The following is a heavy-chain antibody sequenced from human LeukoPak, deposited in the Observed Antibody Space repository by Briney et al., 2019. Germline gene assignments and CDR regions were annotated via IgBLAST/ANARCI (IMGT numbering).Heavy chain of an antibody. Sequence: SQTLSLTCAISGDSVSGNSVTWNWIRQSPSRGLEWLGRTYYRSTWYNDYAVSVRGRITVNPDTSKNQFSLHLNSVTPEDTAVYYCARESVAERFDCWSQGSLVTVSS. V-gene: IGHV6-1*01. CDR2: TYYRSTWYN. J-gene: IGHJ4*02. CDR3: ARESVAERFDC. D-gene: IGHD1-1*01. CDR1: GDSVSGNSVT.